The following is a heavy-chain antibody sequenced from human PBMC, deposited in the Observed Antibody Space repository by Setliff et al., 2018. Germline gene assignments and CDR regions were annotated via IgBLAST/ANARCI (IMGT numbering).Heavy chain of an antibody. CDR2: TEYNGTA. V-gene: IGHV4-39*02. CDR1: GGSISGSHYS. Sequence: PSETLSLTCSVSGGSISGSHYSWVWMRQPPGKRLEWIGSTEYNGTAYYNPSLQSRVAISVYTSKNYFSLDVNSLTAADTAVYYCVRESRSTWYRRDFWGQGTLVTVS. CDR3: VRESRSTWYRRDF. J-gene: IGHJ4*02. D-gene: IGHD6-13*01.